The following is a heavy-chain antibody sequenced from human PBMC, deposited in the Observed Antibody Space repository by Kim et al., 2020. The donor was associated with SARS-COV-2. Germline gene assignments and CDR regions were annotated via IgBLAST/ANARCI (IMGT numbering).Heavy chain of an antibody. Sequence: GESLKISCKGSGYSFTSYWISWVRQMPGKGLEWMGRIDPSDSYTNYSPSFQGHVTISADKSISTAYLQWSSLKASDTAMYYCARHGGSSIAATQVLYYYYGMDVWGQGTTVTVSS. V-gene: IGHV5-10-1*01. CDR3: ARHGGSSIAATQVLYYYYGMDV. D-gene: IGHD6-6*01. CDR2: IDPSDSYT. J-gene: IGHJ6*02. CDR1: GYSFTSYW.